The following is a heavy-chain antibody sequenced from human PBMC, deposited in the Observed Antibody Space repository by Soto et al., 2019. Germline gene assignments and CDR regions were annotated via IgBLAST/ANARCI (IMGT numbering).Heavy chain of an antibody. J-gene: IGHJ6*02. CDR2: IVVGSGNT. CDR1: GFTFTSSA. V-gene: IGHV1-58*01. CDR3: AAVGGSYYYLYSGMDV. Sequence: ASVKVSCKASGFTFTSSAVQWVRQARGQRLEWIGWIVVGSGNTNYAQKFQERVTITRDMSTSTAYMELSSLRSEDTAVYYCAAVGGSYYYLYSGMDVWGQGTTVTVSS. D-gene: IGHD1-26*01.